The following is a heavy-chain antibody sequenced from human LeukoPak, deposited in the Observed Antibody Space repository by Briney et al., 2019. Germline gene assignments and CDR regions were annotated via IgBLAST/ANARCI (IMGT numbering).Heavy chain of an antibody. Sequence: GASVKVSCKAFGYTFTSNYMHWVRQAPGQGPEWMGVISPGGGSTTYAQKCQGRVTLTRDMSKSTDYLELSSVRSEDTGVYYCARDNSVRYEAWWFNPWGQGTLVSVSS. CDR2: ISPGGGST. J-gene: IGHJ5*02. D-gene: IGHD3-9*01. CDR1: GYTFTSNY. V-gene: IGHV1-46*01. CDR3: ARDNSVRYEAWWFNP.